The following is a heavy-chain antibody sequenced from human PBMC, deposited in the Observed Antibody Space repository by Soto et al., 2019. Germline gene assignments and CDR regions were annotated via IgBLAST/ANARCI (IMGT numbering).Heavy chain of an antibody. D-gene: IGHD4-17*01. Sequence: QVQLVQSGAEVKKPGASAKVSCKASGYTFTSYGISWVRQAPGQGLEWMGWISAYNGNTNYAQKLQGRVTMTTDTTTSPAYMELRSLRADDAAVYFCAGDNAVSTFDYWGQGTLVSVSS. J-gene: IGHJ4*02. CDR3: AGDNAVSTFDY. CDR1: GYTFTSYG. CDR2: ISAYNGNT. V-gene: IGHV1-18*01.